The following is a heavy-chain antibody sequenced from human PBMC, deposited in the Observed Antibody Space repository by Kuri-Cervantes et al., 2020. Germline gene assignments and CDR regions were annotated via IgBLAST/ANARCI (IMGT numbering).Heavy chain of an antibody. Sequence: GSLRLSCSISSGSISPYYWSWIRQPPGKGLEWIGDIVNTGSTNYRPSLKSRVIMSVDTSKNQFYLKLRSVTAADTAVYYCARVGIGLIRGRYYFDSWGQGTLVTVSS. D-gene: IGHD3-10*01. CDR2: IVNTGST. CDR1: SGSISPYY. J-gene: IGHJ4*02. V-gene: IGHV4-59*01. CDR3: ARVGIGLIRGRYYFDS.